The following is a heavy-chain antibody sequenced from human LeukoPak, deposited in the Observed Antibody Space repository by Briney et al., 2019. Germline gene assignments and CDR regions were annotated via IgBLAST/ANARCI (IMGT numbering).Heavy chain of an antibody. J-gene: IGHJ4*02. CDR3: AKDSAGIYTDYVYETN. CDR2: ISGSGDST. Sequence: PGGSLRLSCAASGFTFSSYGMTWVRQAPGKGPEWVSTISGSGDSTYYADSVKGRFTISRDNSKNTLYLQMSSLGAEATAVYYCAKDSAGIYTDYVYETNWGQGILVTVSS. D-gene: IGHD5-12*01. V-gene: IGHV3-23*01. CDR1: GFTFSSYG.